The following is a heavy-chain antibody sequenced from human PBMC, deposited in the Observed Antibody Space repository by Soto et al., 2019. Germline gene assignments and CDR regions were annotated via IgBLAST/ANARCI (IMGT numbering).Heavy chain of an antibody. CDR1: GGTFSSYA. V-gene: IGHV1-69*12. CDR3: ARGEAAT. CDR2: IIPILGTA. Sequence: QVQLVQSGGEVKKPGPSVKVSCKDSGGTFSSYAISWVRQAPRQGLEWLGGIIPILGTAHYAQKLQGRVTITAEESASTAYRGLRSRRTAETDVYYCARGEAATWGQGTLVTVSS. J-gene: IGHJ4*02. D-gene: IGHD6-13*01.